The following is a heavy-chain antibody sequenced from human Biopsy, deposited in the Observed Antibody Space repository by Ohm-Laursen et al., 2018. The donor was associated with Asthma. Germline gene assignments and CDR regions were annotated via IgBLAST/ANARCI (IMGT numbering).Heavy chain of an antibody. CDR3: ARGYSGSDRIVYYYSGLEV. V-gene: IGHV1-69*13. CDR2: LIPVLGTP. CDR1: GDSFSNYA. Sequence: GASVKVSCEVSGDSFSNYAISWVRQAPGQGLEWMGGLIPVLGTPDHAQMFEGRVTITADESTSTAYMELSSLSSEDTAVYYCARGYSGSDRIVYYYSGLEVWGQGTTVTVSS. J-gene: IGHJ6*02. D-gene: IGHD5-12*01.